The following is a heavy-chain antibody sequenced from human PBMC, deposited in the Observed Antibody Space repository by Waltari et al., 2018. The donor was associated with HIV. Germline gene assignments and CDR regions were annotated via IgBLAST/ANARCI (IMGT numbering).Heavy chain of an antibody. CDR1: GFTFSRHW. J-gene: IGHJ3*01. V-gene: IGHV3-74*01. D-gene: IGHD6-6*01. CDR2: IESDGAST. Sequence: EVQLVESGGGLVQPGGSLRLSCGASGFTFSRHWMHWVRRAPGKGLVWVSRIESDGASTNYADSVKVRVTISRDNAKNTLSLQMNRLSVEDTAVYYCVRAGRSSDGFDVWGQGTMVTVSS. CDR3: VRAGRSSDGFDV.